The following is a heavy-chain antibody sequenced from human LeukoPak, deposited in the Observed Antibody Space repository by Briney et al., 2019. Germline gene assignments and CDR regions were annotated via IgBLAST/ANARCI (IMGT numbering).Heavy chain of an antibody. D-gene: IGHD3-22*01. CDR2: ISYDGSNK. CDR1: GFTFSSYA. Sequence: PGRSLRLSCAASGFTFSSYAMHGVRQAPGKGLEWVAVISYDGSNKYYADSVKGRFTISRDNSKNTLYLQMNSLRAEDTAVYYCARDHYYDSSGYYYGLSLDYWGQGTLVTVSS. V-gene: IGHV3-30-3*01. J-gene: IGHJ4*02. CDR3: ARDHYYDSSGYYYGLSLDY.